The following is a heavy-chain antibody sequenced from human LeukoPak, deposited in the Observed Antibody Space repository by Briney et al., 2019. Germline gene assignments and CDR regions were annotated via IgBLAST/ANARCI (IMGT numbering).Heavy chain of an antibody. CDR1: GYTFTSYG. CDR2: ISAYNGNT. V-gene: IGHV1-18*01. CDR3: ARGKGYYDSSGYYPPYYFDY. Sequence: ASVKVSCKASGYTFTSYGISWVRQAPGQGLEWMGWISAYNGNTNYAQKLQGRVTMTTDTSTSTAYMELRSLRSDDTAVYYCARGKGYYDSSGYYPPYYFDYWGQGTLVTVSS. D-gene: IGHD3-22*01. J-gene: IGHJ4*02.